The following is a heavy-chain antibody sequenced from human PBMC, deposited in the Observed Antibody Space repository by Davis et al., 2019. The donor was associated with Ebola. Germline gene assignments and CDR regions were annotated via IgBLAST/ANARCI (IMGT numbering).Heavy chain of an antibody. J-gene: IGHJ6*02. Sequence: GESLKISCVASGFTFSSYAMSWVRQAPGKGLEWVSVIYSGGSTYYADSVKGRFTISRDNSKNTLYLQMNSLRAEDTAVYYCARDLDDIVVVVAAEIYYYGMDVWGQGTTVTVSS. CDR3: ARDLDDIVVVVAAEIYYYGMDV. CDR2: IYSGGST. V-gene: IGHV3-66*02. D-gene: IGHD2-15*01. CDR1: GFTFSSYA.